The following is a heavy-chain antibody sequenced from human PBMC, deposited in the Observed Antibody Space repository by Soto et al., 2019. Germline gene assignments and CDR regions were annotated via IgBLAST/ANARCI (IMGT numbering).Heavy chain of an antibody. D-gene: IGHD5-12*01. CDR1: GGSFSGYY. CDR3: ARVNRRGYSGYDFPVPGWFDP. J-gene: IGHJ5*02. Sequence: SETLSLTCAVYGGSFSGYYWSWIRQPPGKGLEWIGEINHSGSTNYNPSLKSRVTISVDTSKNQFSLKLSSVTAADTAVYYCARVNRRGYSGYDFPVPGWFDPWGQGTLVTVSS. V-gene: IGHV4-34*01. CDR2: INHSGST.